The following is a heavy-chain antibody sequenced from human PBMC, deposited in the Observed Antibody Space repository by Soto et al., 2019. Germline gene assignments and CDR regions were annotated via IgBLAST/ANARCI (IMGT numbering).Heavy chain of an antibody. V-gene: IGHV3-23*01. CDR2: ISGSGGST. Sequence: GGSLRLSCAASGFTFSNYAVTWVRQAPGKGLEWVSTISGSGGSTYYADSVKGRFTISRDNSKNTLYLQMNSLRAEDTAVYYCTKVRADYYDSSGPNYWGQGTLVTVSS. D-gene: IGHD3-22*01. CDR1: GFTFSNYA. J-gene: IGHJ4*02. CDR3: TKVRADYYDSSGPNY.